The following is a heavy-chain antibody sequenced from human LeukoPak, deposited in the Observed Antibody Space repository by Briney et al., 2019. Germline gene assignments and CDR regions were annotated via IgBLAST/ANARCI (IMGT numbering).Heavy chain of an antibody. V-gene: IGHV1-18*01. CDR1: GYTFTSYG. J-gene: IGHJ5*02. Sequence: ASVKVSCKASGYTFTSYGISWVRRAPGQGLEWMGWISAYNGNTNYAQKLQGRVTMTTDTSTSTAYMELRSLRSDNTAVYYCARAKYYDRGGSAVNWFDPWGQGTLVTVSS. D-gene: IGHD3-22*01. CDR2: ISAYNGNT. CDR3: ARAKYYDRGGSAVNWFDP.